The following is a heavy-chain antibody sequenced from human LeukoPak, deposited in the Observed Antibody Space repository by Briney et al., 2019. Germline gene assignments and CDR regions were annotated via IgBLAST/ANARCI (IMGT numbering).Heavy chain of an antibody. V-gene: IGHV1-2*02. Sequence: ASVKVSCKASGYTFTDYLIHWVRQAPGQGPEWMGWIIPNGGGTKYAQKFQDRVTMTRDTSINTAYVELSGLRPDDTAVYYCARESSTGDQGYWGQGTLVTVSS. J-gene: IGHJ4*02. CDR2: IIPNGGGT. CDR3: ARESSTGDQGY. D-gene: IGHD7-27*01. CDR1: GYTFTDYL.